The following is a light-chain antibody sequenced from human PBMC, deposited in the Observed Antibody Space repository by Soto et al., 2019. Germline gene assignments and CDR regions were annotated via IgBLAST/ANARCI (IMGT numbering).Light chain of an antibody. J-gene: IGKJ1*01. CDR1: QTISTR. CDR3: QHYGGMWT. CDR2: DAL. Sequence: DIQMTQSPSTLSASVGDRVTITCRASQTISTRLAWYQQKPGKAPKVLIYDALNLESGVPSRFSGSGYGTEFTLTIRSLQPDDFATYCCQHYGGMWTFGQGTKVDIK. V-gene: IGKV1-5*01.